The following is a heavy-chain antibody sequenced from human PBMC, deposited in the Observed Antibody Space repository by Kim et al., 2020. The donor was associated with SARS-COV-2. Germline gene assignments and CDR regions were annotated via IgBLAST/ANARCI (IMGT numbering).Heavy chain of an antibody. Sequence: KRRITMSVDTSKNQFSLKLSSVTAADTAVYYCAREQLVEYYYYYYGMDVWGQGTTVTVSS. CDR3: AREQLVEYYYYYYGMDV. J-gene: IGHJ6*02. D-gene: IGHD6-6*01. V-gene: IGHV4-4*06.